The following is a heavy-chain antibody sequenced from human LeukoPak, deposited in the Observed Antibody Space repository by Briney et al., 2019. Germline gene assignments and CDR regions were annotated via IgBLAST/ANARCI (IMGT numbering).Heavy chain of an antibody. Sequence: GGSLRLSCAASGFTFSSYGMHWVRQAPGKGLEWVAVIWCDGSNKYYADSVKGRFTLSRDNSKSTLYLQMSSLRAEDTPVYYCAREQRVTMVRGVINPLDYWGQGTLVTVSS. CDR1: GFTFSSYG. D-gene: IGHD3-10*01. CDR3: AREQRVTMVRGVINPLDY. V-gene: IGHV3-33*01. J-gene: IGHJ4*02. CDR2: IWCDGSNK.